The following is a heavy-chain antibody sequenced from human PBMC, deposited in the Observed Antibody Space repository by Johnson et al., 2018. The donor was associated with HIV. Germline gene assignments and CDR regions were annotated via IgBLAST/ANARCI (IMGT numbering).Heavy chain of an antibody. J-gene: IGHJ3*02. CDR3: AREGMYSSYQGSFDI. CDR1: GFTFSSYD. D-gene: IGHD6-6*01. Sequence: EVQLVESGGGLVQPGGSLRLSCSSSGFTFSSYDMHWVRQATGIGLEWVSAIGTAGHTYYPGSVKGRFTISRENAKNSLYLQMNSLRAGDTAVYYCAREGMYSSYQGSFDIWGQGTMVTVSS. V-gene: IGHV3-13*01. CDR2: IGTAGHT.